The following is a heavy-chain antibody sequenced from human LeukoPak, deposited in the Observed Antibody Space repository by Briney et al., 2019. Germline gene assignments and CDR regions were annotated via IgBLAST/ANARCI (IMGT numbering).Heavy chain of an antibody. CDR1: GFTFSNYA. V-gene: IGHV3-23*01. D-gene: IGHD3-9*01. CDR2: ISGSSGST. J-gene: IGHJ4*02. CDR3: AKGSWLPNFDY. Sequence: GGSLRLSCAASGFTFSNYAMSWVRQAPGKGLEWVSTISGSSGSTYYADSVKGRFTISRDDSKNTLYLQMNSLRAEDTAVYYCAKGSWLPNFDYWGQGTLVTVSS.